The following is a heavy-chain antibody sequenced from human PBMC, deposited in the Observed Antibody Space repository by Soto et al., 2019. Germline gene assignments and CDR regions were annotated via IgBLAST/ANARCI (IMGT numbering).Heavy chain of an antibody. CDR3: ARDSFRFKGEAANWFDP. J-gene: IGHJ5*02. V-gene: IGHV3-33*01. Sequence: GGSLRLSCAASGFTFSSYGMHWVRQAPGKGLEWVAVIWYDGSNKYYADSVKGRFTISRDNSKNTLYLQMNSLRAEDTAVYYCARDSFRFKGEAANWFDPWGQGTLVTVSS. CDR2: IWYDGSNK. CDR1: GFTFSSYG. D-gene: IGHD6-13*01.